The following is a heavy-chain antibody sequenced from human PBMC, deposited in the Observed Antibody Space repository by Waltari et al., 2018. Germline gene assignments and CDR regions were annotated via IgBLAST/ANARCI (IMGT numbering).Heavy chain of an antibody. V-gene: IGHV3-9*01. CDR1: GFTFDDYA. Sequence: EVQLVESGGGLVQPGRSLRLSCAASGFTFDDYAMPWVRQAPGKGLEWVSGISWNSGSIGDADSVKGRVTISRDNAKNSLYLQMNSLRAEDTALYYCAKDIEGYYYYYGMDVWGQGTTVTVSS. CDR2: ISWNSGSI. CDR3: AKDIEGYYYYYGMDV. J-gene: IGHJ6*02.